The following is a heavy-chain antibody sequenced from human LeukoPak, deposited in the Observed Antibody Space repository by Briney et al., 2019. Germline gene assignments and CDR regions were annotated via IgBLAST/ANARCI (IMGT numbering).Heavy chain of an antibody. J-gene: IGHJ4*02. Sequence: PGRSLRLSCAASGFTFDDYAMHWVRQAPGKDLEWVSGISWNSGSIGYADSVKGRFTISRDNAKNSLYLQMNSLRVEDTAVYYCGRGWAVDSWGQGTLVTVSS. V-gene: IGHV3-9*01. CDR2: ISWNSGSI. D-gene: IGHD2-15*01. CDR3: GRGWAVDS. CDR1: GFTFDDYA.